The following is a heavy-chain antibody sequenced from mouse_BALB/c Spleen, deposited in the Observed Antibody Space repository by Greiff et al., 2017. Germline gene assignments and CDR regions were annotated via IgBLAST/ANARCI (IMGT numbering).Heavy chain of an antibody. CDR3: AREYGNYVGAMDY. V-gene: IGHV5-17*02. J-gene: IGHJ4*01. D-gene: IGHD2-10*02. CDR2: ISSGSSTI. Sequence: VQLKESGGGLVQPGGSRKLSCAASGFTFSSFGMHWVRQAPEKGLEWVAYISSGSSTIYYADTVKGRFTISRDNPKNTLFLQMTSLRSEDTAMYYCAREYGNYVGAMDYWGQGTSVTVSS. CDR1: GFTFSSFG.